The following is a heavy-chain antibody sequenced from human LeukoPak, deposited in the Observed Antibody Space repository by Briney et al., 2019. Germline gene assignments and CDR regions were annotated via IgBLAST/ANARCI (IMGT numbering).Heavy chain of an antibody. Sequence: GASVKVSCKASGYTFTSYDINWVRQVTGQGLEWMGWMNPNSGNTGYAQKFQGRVTITRNTSISTAYMELSSLRSEDTAVYYCARAIAAAGTDAFDIWGQGTMVTVSS. CDR3: ARAIAAAGTDAFDI. CDR1: GYTFTSYD. CDR2: MNPNSGNT. V-gene: IGHV1-8*03. D-gene: IGHD6-13*01. J-gene: IGHJ3*02.